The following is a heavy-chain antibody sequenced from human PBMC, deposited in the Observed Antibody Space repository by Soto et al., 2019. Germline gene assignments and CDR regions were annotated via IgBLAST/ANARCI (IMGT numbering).Heavy chain of an antibody. Sequence: SETLSLTCTVSGGSISSYYWSWIRQPPGKGLEWIGYIYYSGSTNYNPSLKSRVTITVGASKNQFSLKLSSVTAADTAVYYCARVSKLESPHCGGDCYSPLDAFDIWGQGTMVTVSS. D-gene: IGHD2-21*02. CDR1: GGSISSYY. CDR2: IYYSGST. CDR3: ARVSKLESPHCGGDCYSPLDAFDI. J-gene: IGHJ3*02. V-gene: IGHV4-59*01.